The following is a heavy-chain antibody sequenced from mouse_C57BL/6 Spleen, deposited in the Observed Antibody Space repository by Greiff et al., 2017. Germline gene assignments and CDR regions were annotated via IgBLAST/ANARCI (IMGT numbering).Heavy chain of an antibody. CDR2: ISYDGSN. CDR1: GYSITSGYY. D-gene: IGHD4-1*01. J-gene: IGHJ2*01. V-gene: IGHV3-6*01. Sequence: EVQVVESGPGLVKPSQSLSLTCSVTGYSITSGYYWNWIRQFPGNKLEWMGYISYDGSNNYNPSLKNRISITRDTSKNQFFLKLNSVTTEDTATYYCAREGAGTGFDYWGQGTTLTVSS. CDR3: AREGAGTGFDY.